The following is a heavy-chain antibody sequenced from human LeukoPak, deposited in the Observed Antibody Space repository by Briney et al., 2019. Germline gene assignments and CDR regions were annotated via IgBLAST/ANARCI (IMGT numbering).Heavy chain of an antibody. J-gene: IGHJ5*02. V-gene: IGHV4-59*12. CDR3: ARERYSSGWYTPRGWFDP. Sequence: SETLSLTCTVSGGSIRNYYWSWIRQPPGKGLEWIGYVYHSGTTNYNPSLKSRVTISVNPSQDQFSLKLNSLTAADTAVYYCARERYSSGWYTPRGWFDPWGQGTLVTVSS. D-gene: IGHD6-19*01. CDR1: GGSIRNYY. CDR2: VYHSGTT.